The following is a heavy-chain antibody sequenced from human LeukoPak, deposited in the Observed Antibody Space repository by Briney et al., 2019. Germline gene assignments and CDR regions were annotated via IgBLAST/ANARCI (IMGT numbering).Heavy chain of an antibody. Sequence: GGSLRLSCAASGFTFSTYGMNWVRQAPGKGLEWVSSISSGGSNIYYTDSVKGRFTISRDDAKKSLYLQMNSLRAEDTAVYYCARYCGTSRCLHYYHMDVWGKGTTVTVSS. CDR1: GFTFSTYG. D-gene: IGHD2-21*01. V-gene: IGHV3-21*01. CDR3: ARYCGTSRCLHYYHMDV. J-gene: IGHJ6*03. CDR2: ISSGGSNI.